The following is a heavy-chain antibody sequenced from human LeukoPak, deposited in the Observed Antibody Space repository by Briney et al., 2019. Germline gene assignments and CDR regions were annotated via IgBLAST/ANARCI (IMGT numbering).Heavy chain of an antibody. CDR3: ARDTYYYGSGSSLRY. Sequence: GGSLRLSCAASGFTFSSYGMHWVRQAPGKGLEWVAVIWYDGSNKYYAVSVKGRFTISRDNSKNTLYLQMNSLRAEDTAVYYCARDTYYYGSGSSLRYWGQGTLVTVSS. CDR2: IWYDGSNK. D-gene: IGHD3-10*01. V-gene: IGHV3-33*01. CDR1: GFTFSSYG. J-gene: IGHJ4*02.